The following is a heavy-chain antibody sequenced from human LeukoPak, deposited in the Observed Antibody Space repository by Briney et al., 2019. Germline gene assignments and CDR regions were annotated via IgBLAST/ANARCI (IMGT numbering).Heavy chain of an antibody. Sequence: SETLSLTRTVSVGSISSGSYYWSWIRQSAGKGLEWIGRIYTSGRTTYNPSLKSRVTISVVMPKNQLSLYLRSVTDADTAVYYCARDDRYYFDYWGQGTLVTVSS. CDR3: ARDDRYYFDY. CDR1: VGSISSGSYY. J-gene: IGHJ4*02. CDR2: IYTSGRT. D-gene: IGHD3-22*01. V-gene: IGHV4-61*02.